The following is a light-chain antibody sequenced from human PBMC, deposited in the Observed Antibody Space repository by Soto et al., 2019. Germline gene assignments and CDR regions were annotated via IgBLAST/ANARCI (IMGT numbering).Light chain of an antibody. J-gene: IGKJ5*01. CDR2: DAS. Sequence: EIVLTQSPGTLSFSPGERATLSCRASQSVSRNYFAWFQQKPGQAPRLLIYDASTRATGIPDKFGGSGSGTDFTLTISRLEPEDCAVYYCQQYVNSPITFGQGTRLEIK. CDR1: QSVSRNY. CDR3: QQYVNSPIT. V-gene: IGKV3-20*01.